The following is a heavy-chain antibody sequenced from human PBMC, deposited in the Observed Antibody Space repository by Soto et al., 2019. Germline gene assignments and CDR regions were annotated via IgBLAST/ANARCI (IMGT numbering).Heavy chain of an antibody. CDR3: GREMDSNAYYYFAY. CDR1: GFIFSSYA. D-gene: IGHD3-22*01. Sequence: PGGSLRLSCAASGFIFSSYAMHWVRLAPGKGLEWVAVISYDGSNKYYADSVKGRFTISRDNSKNTLYLQMNSLRAEDTAVYYCGREMDSNAYYYFAYWGQGPLVTVS. V-gene: IGHV3-30-3*01. J-gene: IGHJ4*02. CDR2: ISYDGSNK.